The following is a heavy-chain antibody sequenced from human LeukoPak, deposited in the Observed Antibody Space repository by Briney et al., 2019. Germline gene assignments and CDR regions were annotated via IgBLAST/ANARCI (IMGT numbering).Heavy chain of an antibody. J-gene: IGHJ3*02. Sequence: PGRSLRLSCAASGFTFSSYGMHWVRQAPGKGLEWVAVIWYDGSNQYYADSVKGRFTISRDNSKNTLYLQMNSLRAEDTAVYYCARGRSLRAFDIWGQGTMVTVSS. V-gene: IGHV3-33*01. CDR1: GFTFSSYG. CDR3: ARGRSLRAFDI. CDR2: IWYDGSNQ.